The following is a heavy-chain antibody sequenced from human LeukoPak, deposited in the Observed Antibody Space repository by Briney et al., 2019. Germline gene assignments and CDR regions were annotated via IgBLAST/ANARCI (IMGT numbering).Heavy chain of an antibody. J-gene: IGHJ4*02. CDR2: ISSSSSYI. CDR3: ARDYTYSGYSSGGSYFDY. CDR1: GFTFSSFW. V-gene: IGHV3-21*01. D-gene: IGHD6-19*01. Sequence: GGSLRLSCAASGFTFSSFWMNWVRQAPGKGLEWVSSISSSSSYIYYADSVKGRFTISRDNAKNSLYLQMNSLRAEDTAVYYCARDYTYSGYSSGGSYFDYWGQGTLVTVSS.